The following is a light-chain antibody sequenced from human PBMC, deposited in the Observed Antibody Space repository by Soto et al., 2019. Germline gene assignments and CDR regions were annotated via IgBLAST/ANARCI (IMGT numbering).Light chain of an antibody. J-gene: IGKJ3*01. CDR2: GAS. CDR1: QSVSSSY. CDR3: QHFGSSLFT. V-gene: IGKV3-20*01. Sequence: EIVLTQSPDTLSLSPGERATLSCRASQSVSSSYSAWYQQKPGQSPRLLIYGASSRATGIPDRFRGSGSGTDFTLTISRLEPEDFAVYYCQHFGSSLFTFGPGTKVDIK.